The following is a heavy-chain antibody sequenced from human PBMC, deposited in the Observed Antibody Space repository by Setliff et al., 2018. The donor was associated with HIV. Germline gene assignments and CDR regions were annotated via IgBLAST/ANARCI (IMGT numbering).Heavy chain of an antibody. CDR2: ISYDGSNK. D-gene: IGHD2-21*02. CDR1: GFTFSSYA. J-gene: IGHJ4*02. V-gene: IGHV3-30-3*01. CDR3: ASSVYCGGDCYSKPYFDY. Sequence: GGSLRLSCAASGFTFSSYAMHWVRQAPGKGLEWVAVISYDGSNKYYADSVKGRFTISRDNSKNTLYLQMNSLRAEDTAVYYCASSVYCGGDCYSKPYFDYWGQGTLVTVSS.